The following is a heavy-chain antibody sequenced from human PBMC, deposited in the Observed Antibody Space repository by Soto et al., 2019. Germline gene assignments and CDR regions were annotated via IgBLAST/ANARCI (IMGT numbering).Heavy chain of an antibody. V-gene: IGHV1-46*01. CDR3: ARESDGIGAVGKNFDN. CDR2: INPGDGST. D-gene: IGHD6-13*01. Sequence: QVQLVQSGAEVKEPGASVKVSCKASGYGFSNYYIHWVRQAPGQGLEWMGTINPGDGSTKYAPKFQGRVIVTRDTSTGTVYMELSSLRFDDAAVYYCARESDGIGAVGKNFDNWGQGTLVTVSS. CDR1: GYGFSNYY. J-gene: IGHJ4*02.